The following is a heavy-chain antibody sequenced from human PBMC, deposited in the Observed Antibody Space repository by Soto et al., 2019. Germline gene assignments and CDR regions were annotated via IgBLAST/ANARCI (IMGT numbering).Heavy chain of an antibody. CDR2: IYSDGTT. D-gene: IGHD2-15*01. J-gene: IGHJ4*02. Sequence: EVQLVESGGGLVQPGGSLRLSCAAFGLTVSSNYMSWVRQAPGKGLEWLSVIYSDGTTYYGASVKGRFTISRDNSKNTLYLQMASLRAEGTAVYYCASAAGLYWGQGTLVSVSS. V-gene: IGHV3-66*01. CDR1: GLTVSSNY. CDR3: ASAAGLY.